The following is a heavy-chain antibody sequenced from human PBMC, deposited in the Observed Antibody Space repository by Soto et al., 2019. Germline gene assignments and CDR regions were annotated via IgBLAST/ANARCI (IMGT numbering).Heavy chain of an antibody. V-gene: IGHV4-34*01. J-gene: IGHJ5*02. CDR3: VRIRYQLPSSVLWLDP. D-gene: IGHD3-16*01. Sequence: ETLSLTCAVYGGFLSESYWTWIRQPPGKGLEWIGEINHVGGTNYNPSLKSRVTMSVDTSQNQFSLRLISVTAADTAMYFCVRIRYQLPSSVLWLDPWGQGTQVTVSS. CDR1: GGFLSESY. CDR2: INHVGGT.